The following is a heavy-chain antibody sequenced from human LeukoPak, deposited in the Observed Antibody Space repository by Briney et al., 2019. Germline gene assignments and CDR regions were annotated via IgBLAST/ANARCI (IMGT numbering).Heavy chain of an antibody. CDR2: ISGSGGTT. D-gene: IGHD3-22*01. CDR1: GFTFSSYA. J-gene: IGHJ4*02. V-gene: IGHV3-23*01. Sequence: GGSLRLSCEVSGFTFSSYAMSWVRQAPGKGLEWVSAISGSGGTTNYADSVKGRLTISRDNSQNTLYLQMNSLRAEDTAVYYCAKRTPYSSGSYYFDYWGQGTLVTVSS. CDR3: AKRTPYSSGSYYFDY.